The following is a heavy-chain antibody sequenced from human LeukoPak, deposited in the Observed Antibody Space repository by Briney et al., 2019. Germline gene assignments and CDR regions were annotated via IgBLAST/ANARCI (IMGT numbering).Heavy chain of an antibody. V-gene: IGHV1-69*05. Sequence: PGGSLRLSCAASGFTFSSYAISWVRQAPGQGLEWMGGIIPIFGTANYAQKFQGRVTITTDESTSTAYMELSSLRSEDTAVYYCARAPYSSSSNYYYYMDVWGKGTTVTVSS. J-gene: IGHJ6*03. CDR3: ARAPYSSSSNYYYYMDV. CDR1: GFTFSSYA. D-gene: IGHD6-6*01. CDR2: IIPIFGTA.